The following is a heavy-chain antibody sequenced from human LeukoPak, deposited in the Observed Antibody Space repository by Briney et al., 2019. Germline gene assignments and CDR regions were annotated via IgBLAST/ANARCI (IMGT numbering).Heavy chain of an antibody. Sequence: GGSLRLSCAASGLTFSSYGMHWVRQAPGKGLEWVAFIRYDGSNKYYADSVKGRFTISRDNSKNTLYLQMNSLRAEDTAVYYCAKSGSSWYFVDYWGQGTLVTVSS. CDR1: GLTFSSYG. J-gene: IGHJ4*02. V-gene: IGHV3-30*02. CDR2: IRYDGSNK. D-gene: IGHD6-13*01. CDR3: AKSGSSWYFVDY.